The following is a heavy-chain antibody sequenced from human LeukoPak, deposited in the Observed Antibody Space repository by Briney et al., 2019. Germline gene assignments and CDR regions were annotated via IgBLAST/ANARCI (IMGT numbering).Heavy chain of an antibody. Sequence: PGGSLRLSCAASGFTFSSYSMNWVRQAPGKGLEWVSSISSSSSYIYYADSVKGRFTISRDNAKSSLYLQMNSLRAEDTAVYYCARDRYDSSGYYLPSLDYWGQGTLVTVSS. V-gene: IGHV3-21*01. CDR2: ISSSSSYI. CDR3: ARDRYDSSGYYLPSLDY. J-gene: IGHJ4*02. D-gene: IGHD3-22*01. CDR1: GFTFSSYS.